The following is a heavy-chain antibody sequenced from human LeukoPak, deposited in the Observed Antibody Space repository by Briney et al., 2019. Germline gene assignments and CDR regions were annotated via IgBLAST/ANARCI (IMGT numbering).Heavy chain of an antibody. CDR2: ISGGSGNI. D-gene: IGHD2-15*01. J-gene: IGHJ5*02. CDR3: VRDQRYCNGGGCYAWFDP. CDR1: GFTFSSFA. Sequence: GGSLRLSCAAAGFTFSSFAMSWVRQAPGEGREWVAAISGGSGNIYSADSVRGRFTISRDKSKNTLHLQMNNPRAEDTAVYYCVRDQRYCNGGGCYAWFDPWGQGTLVTVSS. V-gene: IGHV3-23*01.